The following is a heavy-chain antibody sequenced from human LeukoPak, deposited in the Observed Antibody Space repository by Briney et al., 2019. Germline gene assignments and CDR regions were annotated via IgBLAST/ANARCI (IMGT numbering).Heavy chain of an antibody. J-gene: IGHJ2*01. D-gene: IGHD3-22*01. CDR3: ARDPWYYDSSGYYYWYFDL. CDR1: GGTFIMYA. Sequence: SVTVSFKASGGTFIMYAISGVRQAPGQGGEGVGRIIPILGIANYAQKFQGSVTITADKSTSTPSMELTSLRSEDTAVYYCARDPWYYDSSGYYYWYFDLWGRGTLVTVSS. V-gene: IGHV1-69*04. CDR2: IIPILGIA.